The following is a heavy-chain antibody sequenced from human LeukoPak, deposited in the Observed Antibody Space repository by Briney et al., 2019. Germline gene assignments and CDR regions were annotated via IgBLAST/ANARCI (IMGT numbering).Heavy chain of an antibody. CDR2: ISYDGSNK. J-gene: IGHJ2*01. D-gene: IGHD3-22*01. V-gene: IGHV3-30*18. Sequence: PGRSLRLSCAASGFTFSRHGMHWVPQAPGKGLEWVAVISYDGSNKYYADSVKGRFTISRDNSKNTLYLQMNSLRAEDTAVYYCAKEGFHYYDSSGYYYRYWYFDLWGRGTLVTVSS. CDR3: AKEGFHYYDSSGYYYRYWYFDL. CDR1: GFTFSRHG.